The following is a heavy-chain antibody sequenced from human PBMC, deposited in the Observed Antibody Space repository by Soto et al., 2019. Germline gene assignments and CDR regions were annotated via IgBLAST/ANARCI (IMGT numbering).Heavy chain of an antibody. V-gene: IGHV3-21*01. CDR1: GFTFSSYS. J-gene: IGHJ3*02. D-gene: IGHD5-12*01. CDR3: ARDRPLGRDGYNELDAFDI. CDR2: ISSSSSYI. Sequence: GRSLRLSCAASGFTFSSYSMNWVRQAPGKGLEWVSSISSSSSYIYYADSVKGRFTISRDNAKNSLYLQMNSLRAEDTAVYYCARDRPLGRDGYNELDAFDIWGQGTMVTVSS.